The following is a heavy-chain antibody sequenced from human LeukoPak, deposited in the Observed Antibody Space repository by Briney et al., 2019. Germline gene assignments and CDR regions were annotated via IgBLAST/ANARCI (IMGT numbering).Heavy chain of an antibody. V-gene: IGHV1-18*01. D-gene: IGHD2-15*01. Sequence: ASVKVSCKASGHTFTSYGITWVRQAPGQGLEWMGWISAHNGNTNYAQKFQGRLTMTTDTSTNTPYMELRSLRPDDTAVYYCARDFFHGHCSGLTCFLLDYWGQGSLVTVSS. CDR1: GHTFTSYG. J-gene: IGHJ4*02. CDR2: ISAHNGNT. CDR3: ARDFFHGHCSGLTCFLLDY.